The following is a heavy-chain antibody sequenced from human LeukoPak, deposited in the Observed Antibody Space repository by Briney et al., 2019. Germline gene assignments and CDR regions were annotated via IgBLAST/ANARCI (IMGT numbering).Heavy chain of an antibody. CDR3: AKGFGRRTSPENVFRYFDGLLPPLGY. V-gene: IGHV3-30*18. CDR2: ISYDGSNT. CDR1: GFTFSSYG. D-gene: IGHD3-9*01. J-gene: IGHJ4*02. Sequence: PGRSLRLSCAASGFTFSSYGMHWVRQAPGKGLEWVAVISYDGSNTYYAGSGKGRFTISRDNSKNTLYLQMNSLRAEDTAVYYCAKGFGRRTSPENVFRYFDGLLPPLGYWGQGTLVTVSS.